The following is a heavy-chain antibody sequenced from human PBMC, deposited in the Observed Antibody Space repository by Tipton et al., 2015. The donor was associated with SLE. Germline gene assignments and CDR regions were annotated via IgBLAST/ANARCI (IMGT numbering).Heavy chain of an antibody. J-gene: IGHJ4*02. CDR2: IFTSGNT. V-gene: IGHV4-61*02. CDR3: ASGFRYYFDY. CDR1: GGSISSGSYY. Sequence: TLSLTCTVSGGSISSGSYYWSWIRQPAGKGLEWIGRIFTSGNTNYNPSLKSRVTISRCMSTNQFSLKLRSVTAADTAVYYCASGFRYYFDYWGQGTLVTVSS. D-gene: IGHD5-12*01.